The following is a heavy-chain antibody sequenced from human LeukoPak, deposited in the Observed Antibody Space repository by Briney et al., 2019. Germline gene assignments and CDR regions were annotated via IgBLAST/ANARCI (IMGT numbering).Heavy chain of an antibody. V-gene: IGHV1-18*01. J-gene: IGHJ4*02. Sequence: GASVKVSCKTSGYTFTNYGISWVRQAPGQGLEWMGWISGYNGHTNYAQKLQGRVTMTTDTSTSTAYMELRRLRSDDTAVYYCASALRTGDNYFDYWGQGTLVTVSS. D-gene: IGHD1-1*01. CDR1: GYTFTNYG. CDR2: ISGYNGHT. CDR3: ASALRTGDNYFDY.